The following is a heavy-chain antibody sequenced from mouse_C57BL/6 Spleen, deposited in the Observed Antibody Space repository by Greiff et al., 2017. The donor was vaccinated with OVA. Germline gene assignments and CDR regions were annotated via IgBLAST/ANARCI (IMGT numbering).Heavy chain of an antibody. J-gene: IGHJ4*01. Sequence: QVQLQQSDAELVKPGASVKISCKVSGYTFTDHTIHWMKQRPEQGLEWIGYIYPRDGSTNYNEKFKGKATFTADTSSNTAYMQLSSLTTEDSAIYYCARGVYDYPYAMDYWGQGTSVTVSS. CDR1: GYTFTDHT. V-gene: IGHV1-78*01. CDR3: ARGVYDYPYAMDY. D-gene: IGHD2-4*01. CDR2: IYPRDGST.